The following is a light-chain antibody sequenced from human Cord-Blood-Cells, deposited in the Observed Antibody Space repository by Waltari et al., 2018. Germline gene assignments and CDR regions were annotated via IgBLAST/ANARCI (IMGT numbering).Light chain of an antibody. V-gene: IGKV1-8*01. CDR1: QGISSY. J-gene: IGKJ3*01. CDR3: QQYYSNPLT. CDR2: AAS. Sequence: AIRMTQSPSSFSASTGDRVTITCRASQGISSYLAWYQQKPGKAPKLLIYAASTLQSGVPSRFSGSGSGTDFTLTISCLQSEDFATYDCQQYYSNPLTFGPGTKVDIK.